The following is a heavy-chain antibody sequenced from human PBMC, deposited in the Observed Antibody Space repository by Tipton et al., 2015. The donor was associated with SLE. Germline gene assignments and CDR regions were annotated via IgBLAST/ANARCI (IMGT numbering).Heavy chain of an antibody. CDR2: IYTSGST. V-gene: IGHV4-4*07. CDR1: GGSISSNY. D-gene: IGHD6-13*01. J-gene: IGHJ4*02. Sequence: TLSLTCTVSGGSISSNYWSWIRQPAGKGLVWIGRIYTSGSTNYKPSLKSRVTMSADTSKNQFSLKLNSVTAADTAVYYCARYHSSSWYLDYWGQGTLVTVSA. CDR3: ARYHSSSWYLDY.